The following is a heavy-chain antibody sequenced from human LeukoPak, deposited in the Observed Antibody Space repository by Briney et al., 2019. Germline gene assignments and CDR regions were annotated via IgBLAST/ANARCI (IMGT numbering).Heavy chain of an antibody. Sequence: ASVKVSCKVSGYTLTELSMHWVRQAPGKGLEWMGGFDPEDGETIYAQKFQGRVTMTRDTSTSTVYMELSSLRSEDTAVYYCARVPITFGGFDAFDIWGQGTMVTVSS. J-gene: IGHJ3*02. CDR2: FDPEDGET. D-gene: IGHD3-16*01. CDR1: GYTLTELS. V-gene: IGHV1-24*01. CDR3: ARVPITFGGFDAFDI.